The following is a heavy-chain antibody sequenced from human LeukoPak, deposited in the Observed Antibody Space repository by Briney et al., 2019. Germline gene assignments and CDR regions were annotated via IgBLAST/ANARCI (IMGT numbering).Heavy chain of an antibody. CDR2: IIPIFGTA. V-gene: IGHV1-69*05. Sequence: SVKVSCKASGGTFSSYAISWVRQAPGQGLEWMGRIIPIFGTANYAQKFQGRVTITTDESTSTAYMELSSLRSEDTAVYYCARDEPRDIYYDSSGYYPSGAFDIWGQGTMVTVSP. D-gene: IGHD3-22*01. J-gene: IGHJ3*02. CDR1: GGTFSSYA. CDR3: ARDEPRDIYYDSSGYYPSGAFDI.